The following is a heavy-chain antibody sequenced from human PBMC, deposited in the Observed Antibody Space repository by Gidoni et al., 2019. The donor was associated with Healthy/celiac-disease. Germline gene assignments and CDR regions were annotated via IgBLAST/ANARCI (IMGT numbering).Heavy chain of an antibody. CDR2: INNSGST. J-gene: IGHJ6*02. D-gene: IGHD6-19*01. V-gene: IGHV4-34*01. CDR1: GGSFSGYD. CDR3: ARGRGTHRTIAVAGKRWPKHYGMDV. Sequence: QVQLQQWGAGQLKPPETLSLTCAVYGGSFSGYDWSWLRQPPGKGLEWIGEINNSGSTHYNPSHKLRVTISVNTSKGQFSRKLSSVTAADTSVYYCARGRGTHRTIAVAGKRWPKHYGMDVWGQGTTVTVSS.